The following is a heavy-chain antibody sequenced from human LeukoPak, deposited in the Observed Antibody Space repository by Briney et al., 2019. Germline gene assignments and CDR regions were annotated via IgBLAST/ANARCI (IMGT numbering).Heavy chain of an antibody. V-gene: IGHV3-53*01. CDR3: ATGSSGWYPLDY. Sequence: PGGSLRLSCAASVFTVSSNYMSWVRQAPGKGLEWVSVIYSGGSTYYADSVKGRFTISRDNSKNTLYLQMNSLRAEDTAVYYCATGSSGWYPLDYWGQGTLVTVSS. CDR2: IYSGGST. D-gene: IGHD6-19*01. CDR1: VFTVSSNY. J-gene: IGHJ4*02.